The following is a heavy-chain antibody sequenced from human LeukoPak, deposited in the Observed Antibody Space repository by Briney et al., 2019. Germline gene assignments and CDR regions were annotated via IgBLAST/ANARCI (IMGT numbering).Heavy chain of an antibody. CDR2: VSSSSSTI. D-gene: IGHD3-22*01. V-gene: IGHV3-48*01. J-gene: IGHJ4*02. CDR1: GFTFSSYS. CDR3: ARDFRYYYDSSGC. Sequence: GGSLRLSCAASGFTFSSYSMNWVRQAPGKGLEWVSYVSSSSSTIYYADSVKGRFTISRDNAKNSLYLQMNSLGAEDTAVYYCARDFRYYYDSSGCWGQGTLVTVSS.